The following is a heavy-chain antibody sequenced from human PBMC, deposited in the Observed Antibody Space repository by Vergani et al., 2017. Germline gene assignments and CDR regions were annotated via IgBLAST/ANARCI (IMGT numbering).Heavy chain of an antibody. CDR1: GFTFSSYG. D-gene: IGHD6-13*01. CDR3: ASVREQPSSWYIRGYFQH. Sequence: QVQLVESGGGVVQPGGSLRLSCAASGFTFSSYGMHWVRQAPGKGLEWVAFIRYDGSNKYYADSVKGRFTISRDNSKNTLYLQMNSLRAEDTAVYYCASVREQPSSWYIRGYFQHWGQGTLVTVSS. CDR2: IRYDGSNK. J-gene: IGHJ1*01. V-gene: IGHV3-30*02.